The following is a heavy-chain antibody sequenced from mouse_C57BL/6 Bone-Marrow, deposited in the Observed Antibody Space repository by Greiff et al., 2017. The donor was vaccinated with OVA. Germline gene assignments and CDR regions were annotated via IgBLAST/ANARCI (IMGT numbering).Heavy chain of an antibody. CDR3: AVLCRGAMDY. Sequence: DVQLVESGGGLVQPGGSLKLSCAASGFTFSDYGMAWVRQAPRKGPEWVAFISNLAYSIYYADTVTGRFTISRENAKNTMDLEMSSLRSEDTAMYDCAVLCRGAMDYWGQGTSVTVTS. J-gene: IGHJ4*01. CDR2: ISNLAYSI. CDR1: GFTFSDYG. V-gene: IGHV5-15*01. D-gene: IGHD1-1*02.